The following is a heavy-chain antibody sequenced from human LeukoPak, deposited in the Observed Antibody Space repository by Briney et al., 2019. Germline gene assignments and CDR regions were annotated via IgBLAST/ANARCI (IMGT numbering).Heavy chain of an antibody. CDR3: ARVGIGRVGRSQFDP. Sequence: RPSETLSLTCAVSDGSISSGGYSWSWIRQPPGKGLEWIGYIYHSGSTYCNPSLKSRVTVSVDRSKNQFSLKLSSVTAADTAVYYCARVGIGRVGRSQFDPWGQGTLVAVSS. CDR2: IYHSGST. CDR1: DGSISSGGYS. J-gene: IGHJ5*02. V-gene: IGHV4-30-2*01. D-gene: IGHD1-14*01.